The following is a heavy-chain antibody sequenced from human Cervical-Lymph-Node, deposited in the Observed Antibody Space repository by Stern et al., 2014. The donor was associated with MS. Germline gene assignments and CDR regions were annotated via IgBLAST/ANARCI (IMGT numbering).Heavy chain of an antibody. D-gene: IGHD3-22*01. J-gene: IGHJ5*01. CDR1: GYTFPNYY. CDR2: XXPSGGSP. Sequence: QVQLVQSGAEVRKPGASVKVSCKASGYTFPNYYLHWVXQAPGQGLEWMGXXXPSGGSPSYAEKFQGKITMTRDSSTSTVYMELSSLTSEDTALYYCTRARYHYDSSGYFYFFDFWGQGTPVTVSS. CDR3: TRARYHYDSSGYFYFFDF. V-gene: IGHV1-46*01.